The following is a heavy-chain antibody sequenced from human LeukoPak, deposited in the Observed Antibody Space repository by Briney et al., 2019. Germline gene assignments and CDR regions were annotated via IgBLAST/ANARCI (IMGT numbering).Heavy chain of an antibody. Sequence: GASVKVSCKASGYTFTGYYMHWVRQAPGQGVEGMGWINPNSGGTNYAQKFQGRVTMTRDTSISTAYMELSRLRSDDTAVYYCAREMVVAATPGTLYYYYGMDVWGQGTTVTVSS. D-gene: IGHD2-15*01. CDR3: AREMVVAATPGTLYYYYGMDV. CDR1: GYTFTGYY. J-gene: IGHJ6*02. CDR2: INPNSGGT. V-gene: IGHV1-2*02.